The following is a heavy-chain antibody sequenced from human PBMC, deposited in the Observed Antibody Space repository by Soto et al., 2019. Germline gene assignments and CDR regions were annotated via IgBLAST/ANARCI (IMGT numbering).Heavy chain of an antibody. CDR1: GLTVSSNY. V-gene: IGHV3-66*01. D-gene: IGHD3-10*01. Sequence: EVQLVESGGGLVQPGGSLRLSCAASGLTVSSNYMSWVRQAPGKGLEWVSLIYSGGSTYYADSVRGRFTISRDNSKNTLYLQMNSLRAEDTAVYYCARYFYYYGSGTMGGYFDYWGQGTLVTVSS. J-gene: IGHJ4*02. CDR3: ARYFYYYGSGTMGGYFDY. CDR2: IYSGGST.